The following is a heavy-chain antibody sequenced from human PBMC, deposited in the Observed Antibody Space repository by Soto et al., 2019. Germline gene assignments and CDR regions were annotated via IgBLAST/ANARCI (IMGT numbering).Heavy chain of an antibody. CDR3: ARSNNYCSGGSCYSSAGMDV. J-gene: IGHJ6*02. Sequence: GGSLRLSCAASGFTFSSYGMHWVRQAPGKGLGWVAVIWYDGSNKYYADSVKGRFTISRDNSKNTLYLQMNSLRAEDTAVYYCARSNNYCSGGSCYSSAGMDVWGQGTTVTVSS. CDR1: GFTFSSYG. CDR2: IWYDGSNK. V-gene: IGHV3-33*01. D-gene: IGHD2-15*01.